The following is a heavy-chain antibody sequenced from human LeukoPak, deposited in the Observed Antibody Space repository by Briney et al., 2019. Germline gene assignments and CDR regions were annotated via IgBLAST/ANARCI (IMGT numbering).Heavy chain of an antibody. CDR2: ISGSGGNT. D-gene: IGHD2-2*01. CDR3: AKGVVVAPDVTPFDY. Sequence: GGSLRLSCAASGFTFSSYVMSWVRQAPGKGLEWVSGISGSGGNTYYADSVKGRFTISRDNSKNTLYLQMNSLRAEDTAVYYCAKGVVVAPDVTPFDYWGQGTLVTVSS. V-gene: IGHV3-23*01. J-gene: IGHJ4*02. CDR1: GFTFSSYV.